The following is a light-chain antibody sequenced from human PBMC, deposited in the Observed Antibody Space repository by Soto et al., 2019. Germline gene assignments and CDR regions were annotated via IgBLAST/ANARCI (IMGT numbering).Light chain of an antibody. CDR3: SSYAGSNNLYVV. CDR2: EVS. J-gene: IGLJ2*01. Sequence: QSVLTQPPSASGSPGQSVTISCTGTSSDVGGYNYVSWYQQHPGKAPKLMIYEVSKRPSGVPERFSGSKSGNTASLTVSGLQAEDEADYYCSSYAGSNNLYVVFGGGTKVTAL. CDR1: SSDVGGYNY. V-gene: IGLV2-8*01.